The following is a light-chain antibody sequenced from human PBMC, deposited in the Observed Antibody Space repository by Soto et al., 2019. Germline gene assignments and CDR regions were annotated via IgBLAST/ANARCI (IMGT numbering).Light chain of an antibody. Sequence: QSALTQPPSASGSPGQSVTISCTGTSSDIGAYIYVSWYQQHPGKAPKLMISEVSRRPSGVPDRFSGSKSGNTASLTISGLQAEDEADYYCCSYAGSYTLGVFGTGTKVTVL. CDR3: CSYAGSYTLGV. J-gene: IGLJ1*01. CDR2: EVS. V-gene: IGLV2-8*01. CDR1: SSDIGAYIY.